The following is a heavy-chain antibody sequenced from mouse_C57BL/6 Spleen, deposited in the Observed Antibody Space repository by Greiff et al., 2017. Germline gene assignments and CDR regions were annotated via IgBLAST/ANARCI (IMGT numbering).Heavy chain of an antibody. J-gene: IGHJ3*01. CDR2: IWGGGST. V-gene: IGHV2-2*01. CDR1: GFSLTSYG. CDR3: ASPNYYSSSYAYFAY. Sequence: VMLVESGRGLVQPSQSLSITCTVSGFSLTSYGVSWVRQSPGKGLEWLGVIWGGGSTDYNAAFITRLSISKDNSKSKVFFQMNSLQADDTAIYYCASPNYYSSSYAYFAYWGKGTLVTVSA. D-gene: IGHD1-1*01.